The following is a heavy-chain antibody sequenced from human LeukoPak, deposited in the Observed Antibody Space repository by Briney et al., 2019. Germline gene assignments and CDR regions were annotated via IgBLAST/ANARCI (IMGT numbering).Heavy chain of an antibody. CDR3: ASLPTGLAAAGKSGFDP. Sequence: GGSLRLSCAASGFTFSSYEMNWVRQAPGKGLEWVSYISSSGSTVYYADSVKGRFTISRDNAKNSLYLQMNSLRAEDTAVYYCASLPTGLAAAGKSGFDPWGQGTLVTVSS. V-gene: IGHV3-48*03. CDR2: ISSSGSTV. D-gene: IGHD6-13*01. J-gene: IGHJ5*02. CDR1: GFTFSSYE.